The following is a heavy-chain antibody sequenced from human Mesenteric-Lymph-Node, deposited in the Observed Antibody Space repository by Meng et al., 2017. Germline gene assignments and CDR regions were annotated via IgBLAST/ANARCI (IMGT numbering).Heavy chain of an antibody. CDR3: ARGDGGLRHYYDSSGSPYYFDY. CDR2: IYYSGST. J-gene: IGHJ4*02. V-gene: IGHV4-59*01. Sequence: GSLRLSCTVSGGSISSYYWSWIRQPPGKGLEWMGYIYYSGSTNYNPSLKSRVTISVDTSKNQFSLKLSSVTAADTAVYYCARGDGGLRHYYDSSGSPYYFDYWGQGTLVTVSS. CDR1: GGSISSYY. D-gene: IGHD3-22*01.